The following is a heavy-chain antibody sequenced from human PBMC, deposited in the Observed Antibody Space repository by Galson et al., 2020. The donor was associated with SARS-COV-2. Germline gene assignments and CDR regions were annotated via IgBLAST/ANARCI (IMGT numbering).Heavy chain of an antibody. J-gene: IGHJ4*02. CDR3: ARDPGYSYGYELDY. CDR1: GFTFSSYS. Sequence: GGSLRLSCAASGFTFSSYSMNWVRQAPGKGLEWVSSISSSSSYIYYADSVKRRITISRDNAKNSLYLQMNSLRAEDTAVYYCARDPGYSYGYELDYWGQGTLVTVSS. D-gene: IGHD5-18*01. CDR2: ISSSSSYI. V-gene: IGHV3-21*01.